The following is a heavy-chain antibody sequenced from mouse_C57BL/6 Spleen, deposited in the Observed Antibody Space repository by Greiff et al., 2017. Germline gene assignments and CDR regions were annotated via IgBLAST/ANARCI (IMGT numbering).Heavy chain of an antibody. D-gene: IGHD1-1*01. V-gene: IGHV8-12*01. CDR3: ARVRDYGSSDWYFDV. CDR1: GFSLSTSGMG. Sequence: QVTLKESGPGILQSSQTLSLTCSFSGFSLSTSGMGVSWIRQPSGKGLEWLAHIYWDDDKRYNPSLKSRLTISKDSSRNQVFLKVTSVDTADTATYYCARVRDYGSSDWYFDVWGTGTTVTVSS. J-gene: IGHJ1*03. CDR2: IYWDDDK.